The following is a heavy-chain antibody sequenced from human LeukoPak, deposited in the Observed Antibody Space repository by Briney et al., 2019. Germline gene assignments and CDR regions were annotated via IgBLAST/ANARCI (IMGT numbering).Heavy chain of an antibody. V-gene: IGHV4-59*08. CDR1: GGSISSYY. D-gene: IGHD3-10*01. CDR2: IYYSGST. CDR3: ARHRGLLSDAFDI. J-gene: IGHJ3*02. Sequence: SETLSLTCTVSGGSISSYYWSWIRQPPGKGLEWIGYIYYSGSTNYNPSLKSRVTISVDTPKNQFSLKLSSVTAADTAVYYCARHRGLLSDAFDIWGQGTMVTVSS.